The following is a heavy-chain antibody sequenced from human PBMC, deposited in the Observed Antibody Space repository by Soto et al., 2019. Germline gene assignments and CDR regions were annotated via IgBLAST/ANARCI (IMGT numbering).Heavy chain of an antibody. V-gene: IGHV3-33*01. CDR2: IWYDGSNK. CDR1: GFTFSSYG. D-gene: IGHD4-17*01. CDR3: ARDIDYGGAETYYYYYGMDV. Sequence: PGGSLRLSCAASGFTFSSYGMHWVRQAPGKGLEWVAVIWYDGSNKYYADSVKGRFTISRDNSKNTLYLQMNSLRAEDTAVYYCARDIDYGGAETYYYYYGMDVWGQGTTVTVSS. J-gene: IGHJ6*02.